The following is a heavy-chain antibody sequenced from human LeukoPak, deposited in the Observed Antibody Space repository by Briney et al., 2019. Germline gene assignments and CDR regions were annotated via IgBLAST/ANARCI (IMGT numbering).Heavy chain of an antibody. CDR2: IYSGGST. J-gene: IGHJ3*02. Sequence: GGSLRLSCAASGFTVSSNYMSWVRQAPGKGLEWVSVIYSGGSTYYADSVKGRFTISRDNSKNTLYLQMNSLRAEDTAVYYCQGYYDSSGYIDIWGQGTMVTVSS. CDR1: GFTVSSNY. V-gene: IGHV3-66*01. D-gene: IGHD3-22*01. CDR3: QGYYDSSGYIDI.